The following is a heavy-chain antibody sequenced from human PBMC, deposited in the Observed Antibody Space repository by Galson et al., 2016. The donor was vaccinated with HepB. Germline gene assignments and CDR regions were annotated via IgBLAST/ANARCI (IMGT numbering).Heavy chain of an antibody. CDR2: TIPLFDTT. J-gene: IGHJ4*02. CDR3: ASGGYCGGDCDSSYFEW. Sequence: SVKVSCKVSGDSFTNYAISWLRQAPGQGPEWLGGTIPLFDTTHYAQKFQGRVTITADKSTSTAFMEMRSLKSEDTAFYFCASGGYCGGDCDSSYFEWWGQGTLVTVSS. CDR1: GDSFTNYA. D-gene: IGHD2-21*02. V-gene: IGHV1-69*06.